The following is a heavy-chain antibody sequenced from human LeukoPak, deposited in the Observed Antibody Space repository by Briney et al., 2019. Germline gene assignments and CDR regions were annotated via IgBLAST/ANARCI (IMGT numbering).Heavy chain of an antibody. J-gene: IGHJ4*02. Sequence: GGSLRLSCTGSGFTFGDYAVIWVRQAPGRGLEWVGFIRSKAYGGTTEYAASVKGRFTISRDDSESIAYLQMDSLKTEDTAVYYCTRDYGDYKGDYWGQGTLVTVSS. CDR1: GFTFGDYA. CDR3: TRDYGDYKGDY. D-gene: IGHD4-17*01. CDR2: IRSKAYGGTT. V-gene: IGHV3-49*04.